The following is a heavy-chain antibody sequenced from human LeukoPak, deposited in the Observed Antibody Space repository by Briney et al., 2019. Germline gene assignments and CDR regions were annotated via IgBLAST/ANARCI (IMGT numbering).Heavy chain of an antibody. CDR2: NRDKANSHTT. D-gene: IGHD5-24*01. CDR1: GFTFSDHH. Sequence: GGSLRLSCAASGFTFSDHHMDWVRQAPGKGLEWVGRNRDKANSHTTEYAASVKGRFTILRDDSKNSVYLQMNSLKTEDTAVYYCAKGGWLDIWGQGTMVTVSS. V-gene: IGHV3-72*01. CDR3: AKGGWLDI. J-gene: IGHJ3*02.